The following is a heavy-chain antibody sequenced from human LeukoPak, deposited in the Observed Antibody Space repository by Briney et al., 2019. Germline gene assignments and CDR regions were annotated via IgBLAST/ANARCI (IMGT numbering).Heavy chain of an antibody. V-gene: IGHV3-23*01. J-gene: IGHJ5*02. CDR2: ISGSGGST. Sequence: GGSLRLSCAASGFTFNSYAMSWVRPASGKGLEWVSGISGSGGSTYYADSMKGRFTISRDNSKNTLSLQMNSLRAEDTAVYYCAKASRAAYSGRWSPNYWLDPCGQGTLVTVSS. CDR3: AKASRAAYSGRWSPNYWLDP. CDR1: GFTFNSYA. D-gene: IGHD6-13*01.